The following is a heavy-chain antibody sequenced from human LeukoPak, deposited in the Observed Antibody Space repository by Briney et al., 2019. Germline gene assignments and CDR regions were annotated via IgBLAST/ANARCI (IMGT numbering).Heavy chain of an antibody. CDR1: GYSISSGYY. CDR2: IYYSGST. Sequence: SETLSLTCTVSGYSISSGYYWGWIRQPPGKGLEWIGSIYYSGSTYYNPSLKSRVTISVDTSKNQFSLKLSSVTAADTAVYYCARISSSWADYWGQGTLVTVSS. CDR3: ARISSSWADY. D-gene: IGHD6-13*01. V-gene: IGHV4-38-2*02. J-gene: IGHJ4*02.